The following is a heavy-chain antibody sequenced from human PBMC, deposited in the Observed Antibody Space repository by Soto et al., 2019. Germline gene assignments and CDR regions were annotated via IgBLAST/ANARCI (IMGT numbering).Heavy chain of an antibody. CDR2: ISYDGSNK. CDR1: GFTFSSYG. D-gene: IGHD2-2*01. V-gene: IGHV3-30*18. CDR3: AKAGGSCSSTSCFFDY. Sequence: QVQLVESGGGVVQPGRSLRLSCAASGFTFSSYGMHWVRQAPGKGLEWVAVISYDGSNKYYADSVKGRFTISRDNSKNTLYLQMNSLRAEDTAVYYCAKAGGSCSSTSCFFDYWGQGTLVTVSS. J-gene: IGHJ4*02.